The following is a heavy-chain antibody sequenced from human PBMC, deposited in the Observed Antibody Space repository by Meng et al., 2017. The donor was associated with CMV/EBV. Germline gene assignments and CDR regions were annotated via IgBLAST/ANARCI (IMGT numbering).Heavy chain of an antibody. CDR3: ARDNSRRDGYNYGY. Sequence: GESLKISCAASGFTFSSYAMHWVRQAPGKGLEWVAVISYDGSNKYYADSVKGRFTISRDNSKNNLYLQMNSLRAEDTAVYYCARDNSRRDGYNYGYWGQGTLVTVSS. V-gene: IGHV3-30*04. J-gene: IGHJ4*02. CDR1: GFTFSSYA. D-gene: IGHD5-24*01. CDR2: ISYDGSNK.